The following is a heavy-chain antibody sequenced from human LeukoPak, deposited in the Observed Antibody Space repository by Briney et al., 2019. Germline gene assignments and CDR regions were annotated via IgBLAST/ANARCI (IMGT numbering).Heavy chain of an antibody. Sequence: SETLSLTCAVYGGSFSGYYWSWIRQPPGKGLEWIGEIDHSGSTNYNPSLKSRVTISVDTSKNQFSLKLSSVTAADTAVYYCARGYYYGSGNPRDIAAAEYYYYGMDVWGKGTTVTVSS. CDR1: GGSFSGYY. V-gene: IGHV4-34*01. J-gene: IGHJ6*04. CDR3: ARGYYYGSGNPRDIAAAEYYYYGMDV. CDR2: IDHSGST. D-gene: IGHD3-10*01.